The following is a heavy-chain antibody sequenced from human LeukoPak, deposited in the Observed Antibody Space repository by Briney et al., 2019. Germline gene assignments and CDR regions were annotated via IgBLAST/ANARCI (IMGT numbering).Heavy chain of an antibody. D-gene: IGHD1-26*01. CDR1: GFTFSSYD. J-gene: IGHJ4*02. Sequence: GRSLRLSCAASGFTFSSYDMHWVRQAPGKGLEWVAVIWYDGNNKYYADSVKGRFTISRDNSKNTLYLQMNSLRAEDTAVYYCARDSSTRELLEPAPDYWGQGTLVTVSS. CDR2: IWYDGNNK. V-gene: IGHV3-33*01. CDR3: ARDSSTRELLEPAPDY.